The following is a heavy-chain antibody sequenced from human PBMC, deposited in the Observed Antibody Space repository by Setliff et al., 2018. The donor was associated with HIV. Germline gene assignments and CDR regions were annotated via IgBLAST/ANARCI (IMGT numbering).Heavy chain of an antibody. CDR1: GYSISIGYY. CDR2: IYYSGTT. V-gene: IGHV4-38-2*01. Sequence: PSETLSLTCAVSGYSISIGYYWGWIRQPPGKGLEWMGSIYYSGTTYYNPSLKSRITRTVDTSKNQFSLKVNSVTAADTAVYYCASPKERYYYGSGTNVREYYGMDVWGQGTTVTVSS. J-gene: IGHJ6*02. D-gene: IGHD3-10*01. CDR3: ASPKERYYYGSGTNVREYYGMDV.